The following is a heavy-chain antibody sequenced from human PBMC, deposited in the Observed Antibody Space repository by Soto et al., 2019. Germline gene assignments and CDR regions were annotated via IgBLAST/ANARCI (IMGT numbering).Heavy chain of an antibody. J-gene: IGHJ4*02. CDR3: ARGCSNGSCFGSF. CDR2: INSDGSST. CDR1: GFTFSSYW. D-gene: IGHD2-8*01. Sequence: GGSLRLSCAASGFTFSSYWMHWVRQPPGKGLVWVSRINSDGSSTNYADSVKGRFTISRDNAKNTLYLQMNSLRAEDTAVYYCARGCSNGSCFGSFWGQGTLVTVSS. V-gene: IGHV3-74*01.